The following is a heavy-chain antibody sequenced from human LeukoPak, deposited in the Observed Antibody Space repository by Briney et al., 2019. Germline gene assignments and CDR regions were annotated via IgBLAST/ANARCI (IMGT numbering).Heavy chain of an antibody. V-gene: IGHV3-74*01. CDR3: ARGGLPGGFDY. J-gene: IGHJ4*02. D-gene: IGHD7-27*01. CDR2: INNDGNRI. Sequence: GGSLRLSCAASGFTFSNYWMFWVRQAPGKGLVYVSEINNDGNRIRYVDSVKGRFTISRDGAKNTLFLQMNSLRDDDTAMYYCARGGLPGGFDYWGQGILVTVSS. CDR1: GFTFSNYW.